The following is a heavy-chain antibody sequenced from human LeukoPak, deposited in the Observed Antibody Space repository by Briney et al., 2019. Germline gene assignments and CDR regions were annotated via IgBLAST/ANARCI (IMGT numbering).Heavy chain of an antibody. J-gene: IGHJ4*02. CDR2: INPDGGDK. D-gene: IGHD4-17*01. V-gene: IGHV3-7*03. CDR3: ARLKGTTSVFDY. CDR1: GFSFSSHW. Sequence: PGGSLRLSCVASGFSFSSHWMTWVRQAPGKGLEWVGNINPDGGDKFYVDSVKGRFTMSRDNARNSLFLQMDSLRTEDTAVYYCARLKGTTSVFDYWGQGTLVTVSS.